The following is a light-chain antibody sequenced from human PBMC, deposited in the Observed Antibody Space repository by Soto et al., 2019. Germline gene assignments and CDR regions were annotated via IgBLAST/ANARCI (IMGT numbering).Light chain of an antibody. Sequence: QSVLTQPASVSGSPGQSITISCTGTSGDVGSGNFVSWYQHYPGKAPQLIIYEDFKRPSGVSSRFSGSKSGNTASLTISGLQAEDEAEYYCCSHAGRDTYVFXTGTKVTVL. V-gene: IGLV2-23*01. CDR1: SGDVGSGNF. J-gene: IGLJ1*01. CDR2: EDF. CDR3: CSHAGRDTYV.